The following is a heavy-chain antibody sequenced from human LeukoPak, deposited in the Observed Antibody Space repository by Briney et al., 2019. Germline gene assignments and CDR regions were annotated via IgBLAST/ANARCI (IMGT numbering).Heavy chain of an antibody. CDR1: GGSISSYY. J-gene: IGHJ4*02. Sequence: SETLSLTCTVSGGSISSYYWSWIRQPAGKGLEWIGRIYTSGSTNYNPSLKGRVTMSVDTSKNQFSLKLSSVTAADTAVYYCARGLYCSSTSCYTLDYWGQGTLVTVSS. CDR3: ARGLYCSSTSCYTLDY. D-gene: IGHD2-2*02. V-gene: IGHV4-4*07. CDR2: IYTSGST.